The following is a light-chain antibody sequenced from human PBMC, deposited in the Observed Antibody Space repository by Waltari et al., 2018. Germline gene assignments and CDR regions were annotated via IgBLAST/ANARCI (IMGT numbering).Light chain of an antibody. V-gene: IGLV4-69*01. CDR3: QTGGHGTWV. CDR2: VNSDGSH. Sequence: QLVLTQSPSASASLGASVKLTCTLSSGHSSNIIAWVQRQPEKGPRGLMTVNSDGSHAKGDEIPDRVSGSSSGAGRYLTISSLQSEDEADYYCQTGGHGTWVFGGGTRLTVL. CDR1: SGHSSNI. J-gene: IGLJ3*02.